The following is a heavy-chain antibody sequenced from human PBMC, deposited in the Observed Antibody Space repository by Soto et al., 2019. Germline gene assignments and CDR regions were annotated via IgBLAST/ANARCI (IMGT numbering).Heavy chain of an antibody. V-gene: IGHV4-30-2*01. J-gene: IGHJ5*02. CDR3: AREVGWGDRNWFDP. CDR2: IYHSGST. CDR1: GGSISSGGYS. D-gene: IGHD3-10*01. Sequence: NPSETLSLTCAVSGGSISSGGYSWSWIRQPPGKGLEWIGYIYHSGSTYYNPSLKSRVTISVDRSKNQFSLKLSSVTAADTAVYYCAREVGWGDRNWFDPWGQGALVTVSS.